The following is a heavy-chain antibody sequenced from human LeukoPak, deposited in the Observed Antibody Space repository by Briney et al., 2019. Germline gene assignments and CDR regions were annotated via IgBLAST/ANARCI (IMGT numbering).Heavy chain of an antibody. V-gene: IGHV4-34*01. J-gene: IGHJ4*02. CDR3: ARGGMVRGVITTFDY. CDR2: INHSGST. CDR1: GGSFSGYY. D-gene: IGHD3-10*01. Sequence: SETLSLTCAVYGGSFSGYYWSWIRRPPGKGLEWIGEINHSGSTNYNPSLKSRVTISVDTSKNQFSLKLSSVTAADTAVYYCARGGMVRGVITTFDYWGQGTLATVSS.